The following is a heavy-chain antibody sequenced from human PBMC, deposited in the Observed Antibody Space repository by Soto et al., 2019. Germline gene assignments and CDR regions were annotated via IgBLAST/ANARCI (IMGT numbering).Heavy chain of an antibody. D-gene: IGHD6-13*01. Sequence: QVQLVESWGVVVQPGNSRRLSCAGSGFPFSAEAMHWVRQAPGKGLEWVAAISYDGNNKNHADSVKGRFTVSRDNSKNTLYLQIYSLRPEDTAVYYCARDYSSGWCLDYWGQGSLVTVSS. CDR2: ISYDGNNK. V-gene: IGHV3-30-3*01. CDR1: GFPFSAEA. J-gene: IGHJ4*02. CDR3: ARDYSSGWCLDY.